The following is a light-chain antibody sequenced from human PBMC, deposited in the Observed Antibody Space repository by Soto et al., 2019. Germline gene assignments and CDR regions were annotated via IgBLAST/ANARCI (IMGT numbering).Light chain of an antibody. CDR3: QQYGSSSIA. Sequence: EIVLTQSPATLSLSPGERATLSCRASQSINRHLAWYRQKPGQAPRLLIYGASNRATGIPDRFSGSGSGTDFTLTITRLEPEDFAVYYCQQYGSSSIAFGQGTRLEIK. CDR1: QSINRH. CDR2: GAS. V-gene: IGKV3-20*01. J-gene: IGKJ5*01.